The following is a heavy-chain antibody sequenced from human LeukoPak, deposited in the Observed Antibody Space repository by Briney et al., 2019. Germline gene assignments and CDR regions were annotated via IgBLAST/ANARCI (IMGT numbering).Heavy chain of an antibody. D-gene: IGHD3-22*01. Sequence: SETLSLTCAVYGGSFSGYYWSWIRQPPGKGLEWIGYIYYSGSTYYNPSLKSRVTISVDTSKNQFSLKLSSVTAADTAVYYCARVLYYDSSGYSRVDYWGQGTLVTVSS. J-gene: IGHJ4*02. CDR3: ARVLYYDSSGYSRVDY. CDR1: GGSFSGYY. V-gene: IGHV4-34*09. CDR2: IYYSGST.